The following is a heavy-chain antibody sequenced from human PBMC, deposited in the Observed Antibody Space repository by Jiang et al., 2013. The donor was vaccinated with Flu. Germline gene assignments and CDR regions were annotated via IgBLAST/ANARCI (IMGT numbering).Heavy chain of an antibody. Sequence: LLKPSETLSLTCTVSGGSISSSSYYWGWIRQPPGKGLEWIGSIYYSGSTYYNPSLKSRISISVDTARNQFLRLTSVTAADTAVYYCGVGFTGIDSFDIWGQGTTVTVSS. CDR3: GVGFTGIDSFDI. V-gene: IGHV4-39*01. CDR2: IYYSGST. D-gene: IGHD1-26*01. CDR1: GGSISSSSYY. J-gene: IGHJ3*02.